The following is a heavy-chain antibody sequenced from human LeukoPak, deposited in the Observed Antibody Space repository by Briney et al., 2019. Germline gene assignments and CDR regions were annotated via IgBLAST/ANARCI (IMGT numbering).Heavy chain of an antibody. CDR1: GFTFSGSA. V-gene: IGHV3-23*01. Sequence: GGSLRLSCAASGFTFSGSAMHWVRQAPGRGLEWVSAISNSGVSTFYADSVKGRFTISRDNSKNTLYLQMNSLRAEDTAVYYCAKVILSRTRGPFDYWGQGTLVTVSS. J-gene: IGHJ4*02. CDR3: AKVILSRTRGPFDY. CDR2: ISNSGVST. D-gene: IGHD1-14*01.